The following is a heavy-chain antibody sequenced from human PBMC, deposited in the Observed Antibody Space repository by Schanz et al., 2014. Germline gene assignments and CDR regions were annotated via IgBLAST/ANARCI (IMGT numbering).Heavy chain of an antibody. J-gene: IGHJ4*02. V-gene: IGHV3-23*04. D-gene: IGHD3-22*01. CDR1: GFTFSSYS. CDR3: AKDGRLPYYGTGSDFDY. Sequence: EVQLVESGGGLVQPGGSLRLSCSASGFTFSSYSMYWVRQAPGKGLEWVSRMIGSGSSVFYADSVKGRFTISRDNLKNTVYLQMNSLRAGDTAVYYCAKDGRLPYYGTGSDFDYWGQGTLVAVSP. CDR2: MIGSGSSV.